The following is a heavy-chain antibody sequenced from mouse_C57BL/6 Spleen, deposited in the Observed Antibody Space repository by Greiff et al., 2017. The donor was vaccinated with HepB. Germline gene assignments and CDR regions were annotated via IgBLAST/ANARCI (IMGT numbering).Heavy chain of an antibody. CDR1: GYAFSSYW. CDR3: ARGYGSSYGFAY. J-gene: IGHJ3*01. Sequence: VKLVESGAELVKPGASVKISCKASGYAFSSYWMNWVKQRPGKGLEWIGQIYPGDGDTNYNGKFKGKATLTADKSSSTAYMQLSSLTSEDSAVYFCARGYGSSYGFAYWGQGTLVTVSA. V-gene: IGHV1-80*01. CDR2: IYPGDGDT. D-gene: IGHD1-1*01.